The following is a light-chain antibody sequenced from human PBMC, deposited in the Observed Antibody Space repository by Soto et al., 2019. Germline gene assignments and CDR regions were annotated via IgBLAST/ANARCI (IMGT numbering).Light chain of an antibody. CDR1: QSVSSY. Sequence: EIVLTQSPATLSLSPGERATLSCRASQSVSSYLAWYQQKPGQAPRLLIYDASNRATGIPARFSGSGSGTDFTLTISSLEPEDFEVYYCQQRSNWPRTFDQGTKVDIK. CDR3: QQRSNWPRT. CDR2: DAS. J-gene: IGKJ1*01. V-gene: IGKV3-11*01.